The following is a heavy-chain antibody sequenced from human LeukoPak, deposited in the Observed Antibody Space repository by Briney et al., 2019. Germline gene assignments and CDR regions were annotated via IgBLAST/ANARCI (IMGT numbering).Heavy chain of an antibody. D-gene: IGHD1-26*01. J-gene: IGHJ4*02. Sequence: SVKVSCKASGGTFSNYAISWVRQAPGQGLEWMGGIIPILGTSNYAQKFQDRLTITADESTSTAYLELSSLTSADTAVYYCAREVSGTYCDYWGQGSLVAVSS. CDR3: AREVSGTYCDY. V-gene: IGHV1-69*13. CDR2: IIPILGTS. CDR1: GGTFSNYA.